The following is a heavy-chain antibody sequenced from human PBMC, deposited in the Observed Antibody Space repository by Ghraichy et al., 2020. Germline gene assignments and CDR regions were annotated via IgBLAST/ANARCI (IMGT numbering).Heavy chain of an antibody. CDR3: VRGTSDWDGVDY. V-gene: IGHV3-33*01. J-gene: IGHJ4*02. Sequence: GGSLRLSCAASGFTFSSYGMHWVRQAPGKGLEWVAVIWYDGSNKYYADSVKGRFTISRDNSKNTLYLQMNSLRAEDTAVYSCVRGTSDWDGVDYWGQGTLVTVSS. CDR1: GFTFSSYG. CDR2: IWYDGSNK. D-gene: IGHD6-19*01.